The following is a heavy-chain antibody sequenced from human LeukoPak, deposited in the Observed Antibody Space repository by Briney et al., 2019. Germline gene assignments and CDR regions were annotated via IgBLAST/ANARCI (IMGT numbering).Heavy chain of an antibody. CDR1: GFTFSSYA. D-gene: IGHD3-22*01. CDR2: ISGSGGST. Sequence: QPGGSLRLSCAASGFTFSSYAMSWVRQAPGKGLEWVSAISGSGGSTYYADSVKGRFTISRDNSKNTLYLQMNSLRAEDTAVYYGAWSRYYYDSSGYSAIFDYWGQGTLVTVSS. V-gene: IGHV3-23*01. J-gene: IGHJ4*02. CDR3: AWSRYYYDSSGYSAIFDY.